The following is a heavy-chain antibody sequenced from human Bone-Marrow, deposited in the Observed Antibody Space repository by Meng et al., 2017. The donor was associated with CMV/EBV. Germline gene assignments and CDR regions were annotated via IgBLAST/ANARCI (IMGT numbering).Heavy chain of an antibody. J-gene: IGHJ6*02. Sequence: GESLKISCAASGFTFSSYWMHWVRQAPGKGLVWVSRINSDGSSTSYADSVKGRFTISRDNAKNTLYLQMNSLRAEDTAVYYCARESPRWGYYYGMDVWAQGTTVTFSS. V-gene: IGHV3-74*01. CDR3: ARESPRWGYYYGMDV. CDR1: GFTFSSYW. CDR2: INSDGSST. D-gene: IGHD3-16*01.